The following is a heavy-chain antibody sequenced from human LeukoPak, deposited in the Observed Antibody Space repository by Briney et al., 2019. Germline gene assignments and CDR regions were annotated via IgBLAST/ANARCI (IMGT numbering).Heavy chain of an antibody. V-gene: IGHV3-30*18. Sequence: PGRSLRLSCAASGFTFSRYGMNWVRQAPGKGLEWVAAMSYDGSKKYYADSVKGRFTISRDTSDNTLFLQMNSLSAEDTAVYYCAKDRSQNILTGFFIDYWGQGTLVTVSS. CDR3: AKDRSQNILTGFFIDY. J-gene: IGHJ4*02. CDR1: GFTFSRYG. D-gene: IGHD3-9*01. CDR2: MSYDGSKK.